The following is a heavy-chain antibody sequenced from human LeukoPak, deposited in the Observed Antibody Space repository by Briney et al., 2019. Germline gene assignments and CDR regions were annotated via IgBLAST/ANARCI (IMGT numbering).Heavy chain of an antibody. CDR3: AKLAHNYDTKVDY. Sequence: GGSLRLSCAASGFTFSSSAMNWVRQAPGKGLEWVSAISDSGGSTYYADSVKGRFTISRDNFKNTLYLQMSSLRAEDTAVYYCAKLAHNYDTKVDYWGQGTLVTVSS. J-gene: IGHJ4*02. V-gene: IGHV3-23*01. CDR1: GFTFSSSA. D-gene: IGHD3-22*01. CDR2: ISDSGGST.